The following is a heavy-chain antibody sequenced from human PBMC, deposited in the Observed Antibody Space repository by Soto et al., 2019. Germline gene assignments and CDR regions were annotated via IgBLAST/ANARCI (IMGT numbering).Heavy chain of an antibody. CDR1: GFTFSTYW. D-gene: IGHD3-16*01. CDR3: ARATEGGFDY. V-gene: IGHV3-74*01. J-gene: IGHJ4*02. CDR2: LNSDGSST. Sequence: EVQLVESGGGLVQPEGSLRLSCAASGFTFSTYWMHWVRQAPGKGLVWVSRLNSDGSSTSYADSVEGRFTISRDNANNTLDLQMNSLRAEDTAVYYCARATEGGFDYWGQGTLVSVSS.